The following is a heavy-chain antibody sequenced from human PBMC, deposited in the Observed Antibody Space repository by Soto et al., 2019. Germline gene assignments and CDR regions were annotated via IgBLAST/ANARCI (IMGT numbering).Heavy chain of an antibody. CDR1: GGTFSSYA. Sequence: ASVKVSCKASGGTFSSYAISWVRQAPGQGLEWMGGIIPIFGTASYAQKFQGRVTITADESTSTAYMELSSLRSEDTAVYYCARGYQLLRHFDYWGQGTLVTVSS. CDR2: IIPIFGTA. V-gene: IGHV1-69*13. J-gene: IGHJ4*02. D-gene: IGHD2-2*01. CDR3: ARGYQLLRHFDY.